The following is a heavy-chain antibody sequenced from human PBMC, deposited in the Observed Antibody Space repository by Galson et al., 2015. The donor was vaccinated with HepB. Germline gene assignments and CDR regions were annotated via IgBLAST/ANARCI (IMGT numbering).Heavy chain of an antibody. J-gene: IGHJ5*02. D-gene: IGHD1-26*01. CDR3: ARDLGRSGWFDP. V-gene: IGHV1-69*01. Sequence: SCKTSGGTFGSYAISWVRQAPGQGLEWMGGIIPIFGTANYAQKFQGRVTIIADESTSTAYMELSSLRSEDTAVYYCARDLGRSGWFDPWGQGTLVTVSS. CDR1: GGTFGSYA. CDR2: IIPIFGTA.